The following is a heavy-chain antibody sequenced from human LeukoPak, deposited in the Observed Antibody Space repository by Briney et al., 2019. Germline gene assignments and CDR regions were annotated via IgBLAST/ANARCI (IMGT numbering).Heavy chain of an antibody. CDR2: IWYDGSNT. CDR1: GFTFSSYG. CDR3: AREGGIAVAAYFDY. D-gene: IGHD6-19*01. Sequence: PGGSLRLSCAASGFTFSSYGMHWVRQAPGKGLEWVAVIWYDGSNTYYADSVKGRFTISRDNSKNTLYLQMNSLRAEDTAVYYCAREGGIAVAAYFDYWGQGTLVTVSS. V-gene: IGHV3-33*01. J-gene: IGHJ4*02.